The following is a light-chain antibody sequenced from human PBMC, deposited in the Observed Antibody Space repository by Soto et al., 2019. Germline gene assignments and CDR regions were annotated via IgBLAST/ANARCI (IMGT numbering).Light chain of an antibody. Sequence: QSVLTQPPSASGTPGQRVTISCSGSSSNIGSNTVNWYQQLPGTAPKLLIYSNIQRPSGVPDRFSGSKSGTSASLAISGLQSEDEADYYCAAWDDSLNGPGFGGGTKVTVL. J-gene: IGLJ3*02. CDR1: SSNIGSNT. CDR2: SNI. V-gene: IGLV1-44*01. CDR3: AAWDDSLNGPG.